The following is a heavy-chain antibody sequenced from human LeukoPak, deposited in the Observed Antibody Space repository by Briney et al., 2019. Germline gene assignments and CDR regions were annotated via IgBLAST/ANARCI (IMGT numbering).Heavy chain of an antibody. J-gene: IGHJ4*02. D-gene: IGHD1-26*01. CDR1: GDSVSSNSAS. CDR3: ARGTGSLDY. CDR2: TYSRSKWFN. V-gene: IGHV6-1*01. Sequence: SQTLSLTCAISGDSVSSNSASWNWIRQSPSRGLEWLGRTYSRSKWFNDYAVSVKSRITINPDTSKNQFSLHLTSVTPDDTAVYYCARGTGSLDYWGQGTLVTVSS.